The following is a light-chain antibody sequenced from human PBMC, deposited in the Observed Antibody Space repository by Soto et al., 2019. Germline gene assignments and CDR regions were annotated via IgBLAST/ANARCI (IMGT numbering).Light chain of an antibody. Sequence: EIMLTQTPAALSVSPGERATRSCSASQSVRGNLAWYQQRPGQAPRFLIYGASSRATGIPDRFSGSGSGTDFTLTISRLEPEDFAVYYCQQYGGTPPITFGQGTRLEIK. CDR2: GAS. CDR3: QQYGGTPPIT. J-gene: IGKJ5*01. CDR1: QSVRGN. V-gene: IGKV3-20*01.